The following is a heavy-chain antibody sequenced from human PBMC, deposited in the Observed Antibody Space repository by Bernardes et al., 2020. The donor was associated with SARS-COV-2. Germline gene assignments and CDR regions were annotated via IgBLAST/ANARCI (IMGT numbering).Heavy chain of an antibody. CDR3: ARDERYYDILTGYYPPLGLVPDYYYGMDV. D-gene: IGHD3-9*01. Sequence: GGSLRLSCAASGFTFSSYGMHWVRQAPGKGLEWVAVISYDGSNTYYADSVKGRFTISRDNSKNTLYLQMNSLRAEDTAVYYCARDERYYDILTGYYPPLGLVPDYYYGMDVWGKGTTVTVSS. CDR2: ISYDGSNT. J-gene: IGHJ6*04. CDR1: GFTFSSYG. V-gene: IGHV3-30*03.